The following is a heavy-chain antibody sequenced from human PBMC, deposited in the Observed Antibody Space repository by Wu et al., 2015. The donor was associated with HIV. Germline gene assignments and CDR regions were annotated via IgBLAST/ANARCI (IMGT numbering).Heavy chain of an antibody. D-gene: IGHD2-21*01. V-gene: IGHV1-24*01. CDR2: FVPEDDET. CDR1: GSNLRKLS. Sequence: QAQLVQSGAEVKKPGASVKVSCKLSGSNLRKLSIHWVRQASGKGLEWMGGFVPEDDETIYAQKFQGRAIMTEDTSTDTAYMQLSSLRSEDTAVYYCVTNLIVNPGYNWFDPWGQGTLVTVSS. CDR3: VTNLIVNPGYNWFDP. J-gene: IGHJ5*02.